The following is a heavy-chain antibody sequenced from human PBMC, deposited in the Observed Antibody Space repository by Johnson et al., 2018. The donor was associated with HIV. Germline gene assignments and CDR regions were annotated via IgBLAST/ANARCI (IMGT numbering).Heavy chain of an antibody. CDR1: GFTFSSYA. J-gene: IGHJ3*02. Sequence: VESGGGVVQPGRSLRLSCAASGFTFSSYAMHWVRQAPGKGLEWVAVISYDGSNKYYADSVQGRFTISRDNSKNTLYLQMNSLRAEDTAVYYCAREGGQWLVLVDAFDIWGQGTMVTVSS. V-gene: IGHV3-30-3*01. CDR2: ISYDGSNK. CDR3: AREGGQWLVLVDAFDI. D-gene: IGHD6-19*01.